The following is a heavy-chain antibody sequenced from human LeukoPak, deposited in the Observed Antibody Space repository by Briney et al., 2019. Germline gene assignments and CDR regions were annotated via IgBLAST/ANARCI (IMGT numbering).Heavy chain of an antibody. CDR3: ARDVTIHYYDSSGYWLAFDY. CDR2: ISSSSSYI. V-gene: IGHV3-21*01. D-gene: IGHD3-22*01. CDR1: GFTFSSYA. J-gene: IGHJ4*02. Sequence: GGSLRLSCAASGFTFSSYAMSWVRQAPGKGLEWVSSISSSSSYIYYADSVKGRFTISRDNAKNSLYLQMNSLRAEDTAVYYCARDVTIHYYDSSGYWLAFDYWGQGTLVTVSS.